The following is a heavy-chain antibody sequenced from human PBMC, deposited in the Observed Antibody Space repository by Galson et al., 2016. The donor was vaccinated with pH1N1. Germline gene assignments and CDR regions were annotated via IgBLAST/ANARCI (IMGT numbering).Heavy chain of an antibody. Sequence: PALVKPTQTLTLTCTVSGCSVSTSGVGVAWIRQHPGNALEWLALMYWADDERYRPSLKNRITNTKYISKNQVVLTRTNMDPADTPTYYCAHREVTITNAFNVWGQGTMVTVSS. D-gene: IGHD5-12*01. V-gene: IGHV2-5*02. J-gene: IGHJ3*01. CDR1: GCSVSTSGVG. CDR3: AHREVTITNAFNV. CDR2: MYWADDE.